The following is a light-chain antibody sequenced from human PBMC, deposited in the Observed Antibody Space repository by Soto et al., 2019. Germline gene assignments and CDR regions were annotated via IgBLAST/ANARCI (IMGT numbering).Light chain of an antibody. Sequence: EIEMTHSPVTPSVSPGERATLSCRASQSVSDKLAWYQQKPGHAPRLLIYSASRGATGFPARFSGSGSGTDFTLTISSLQYEDFAVYYCQQYNDRHPITFGQGTRLEIK. J-gene: IGKJ5*01. CDR2: SAS. CDR3: QQYNDRHPIT. CDR1: QSVSDK. V-gene: IGKV3-15*01.